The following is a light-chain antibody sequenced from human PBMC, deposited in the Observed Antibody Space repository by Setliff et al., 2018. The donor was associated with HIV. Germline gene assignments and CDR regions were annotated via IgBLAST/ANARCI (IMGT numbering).Light chain of an antibody. J-gene: IGLJ1*01. CDR3: SSYAGSNNPYV. V-gene: IGLV2-14*03. CDR2: AVS. Sequence: QSALTQPASVSGSPGQSITISCTGTSSDVGGFDYVSWYQQHPGKAPKLIIYAVSKRPSGVSNRFSGSKSANTASLTISGLQADDEADYFCSSYAGSNNPYVFGTGTKVTVL. CDR1: SSDVGGFDY.